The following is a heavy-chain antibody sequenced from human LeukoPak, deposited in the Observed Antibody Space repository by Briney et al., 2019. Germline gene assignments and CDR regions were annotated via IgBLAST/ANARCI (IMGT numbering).Heavy chain of an antibody. CDR2: IRNDGSNK. V-gene: IGHV3-30*02. Sequence: GGSLRLSCAASGFTFSSYAMHWVRQAPGKGLEWVTFIRNDGSNKYYADSVKGRFTISRDNAKNSLYLQMNSLRAEDTAVYYCARGEYGSGSYHIDYWGQGTLVTVSS. CDR3: ARGEYGSGSYHIDY. CDR1: GFTFSSYA. D-gene: IGHD3-10*01. J-gene: IGHJ4*02.